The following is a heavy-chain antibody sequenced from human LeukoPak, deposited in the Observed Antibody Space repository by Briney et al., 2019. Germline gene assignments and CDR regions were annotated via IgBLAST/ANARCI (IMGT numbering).Heavy chain of an antibody. D-gene: IGHD3-3*01. J-gene: IGHJ4*02. CDR2: ISYDGSNK. V-gene: IGHV3-30-3*01. Sequence: PGRSLRLSCAASGFTFSSYAMHWVRQAPGKGLEWVSVISYDGSNKYYADSVKGRFTISRDNSKNTLYLQMNSLRAEDTAVYYCARGALGGYYRYYFDYWGQGTLVTVSS. CDR1: GFTFSSYA. CDR3: ARGALGGYYRYYFDY.